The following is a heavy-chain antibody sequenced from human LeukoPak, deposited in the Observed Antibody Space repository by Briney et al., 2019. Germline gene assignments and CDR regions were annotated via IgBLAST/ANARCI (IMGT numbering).Heavy chain of an antibody. V-gene: IGHV4-59*11. CDR2: IYYSGST. CDR3: ARTFSPFDY. Sequence: PSETLSLTCTVSGGSISSHYWGWIRQPPGKGLEWIGYIYYSGSTNYNPSLKSRVTISVDTSKNQFSLKLSSVTAADTAVYYCARTFSPFDYWGQGTLVTVSS. J-gene: IGHJ4*02. D-gene: IGHD2/OR15-2a*01. CDR1: GGSISSHY.